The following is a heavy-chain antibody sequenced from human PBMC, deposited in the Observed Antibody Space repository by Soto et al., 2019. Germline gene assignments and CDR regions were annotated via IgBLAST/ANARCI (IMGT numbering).Heavy chain of an antibody. D-gene: IGHD5-12*01. Sequence: SETLSLTCTVSGGSISSGDYYWSWIRQPPGKGLEWIGYIYYSGSTYYNPSLKSRVTISVDTSKNQFSLKLSSVTAADTAVYYCARDRMGYDTGDNWFDPWGQGTLVTVSS. CDR2: IYYSGST. CDR1: GGSISSGDYY. V-gene: IGHV4-30-4*01. CDR3: ARDRMGYDTGDNWFDP. J-gene: IGHJ5*02.